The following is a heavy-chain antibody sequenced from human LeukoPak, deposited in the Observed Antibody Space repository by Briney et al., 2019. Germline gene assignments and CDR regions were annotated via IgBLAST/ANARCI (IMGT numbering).Heavy chain of an antibody. J-gene: IGHJ3*02. CDR3: ARDPAYGALDI. CDR2: INPDGSQG. V-gene: IGHV3-7*01. CDR1: GFTFSNSY. D-gene: IGHD2-21*01. Sequence: GGSLRLSCEASGFTFSNSYMSWVRQAPGKGLEWVAIINPDGSQGSYVDSVKGRFAISRDNALNSPFLQMNSLSAEDTAVYYCARDPAYGALDIWGQGTTVTVSS.